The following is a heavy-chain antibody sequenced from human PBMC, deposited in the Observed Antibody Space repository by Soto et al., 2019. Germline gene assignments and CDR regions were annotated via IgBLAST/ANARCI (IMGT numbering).Heavy chain of an antibody. V-gene: IGHV1-46*01. CDR1: GYTFTTYY. CDR3: AIWAVLTIGGGRAVV. Sequence: ASVKVSCKASGYTFTTYYIHWVRQAPGQGLEWVGLINPRTGNTEYAQKFKGRVTMTRDTSTSTVYMELSSLTSEDAAVHYCAIWAVLTIGGGRAVVWGQGTTVTVSS. D-gene: IGHD3-16*01. CDR2: INPRTGNT. J-gene: IGHJ6*02.